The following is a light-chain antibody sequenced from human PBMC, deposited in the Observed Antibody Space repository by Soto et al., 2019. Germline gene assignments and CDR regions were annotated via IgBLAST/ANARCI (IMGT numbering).Light chain of an antibody. CDR1: SSNIGAGYD. CDR3: QSSDSSLSGYV. Sequence: QSALTQLPSVSGAPGQRVTISCTGSSSNIGAGYDVHWYQQLPGTAPKLLIYGNSNRPSGVPDRFSGSKSGTSASLAITGLHAEDEADYYCQSSDSSLSGYVFGTGTESPS. CDR2: GNS. V-gene: IGLV1-40*01. J-gene: IGLJ1*01.